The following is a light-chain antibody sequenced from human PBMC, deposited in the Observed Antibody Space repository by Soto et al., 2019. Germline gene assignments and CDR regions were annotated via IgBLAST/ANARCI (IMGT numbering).Light chain of an antibody. CDR2: GAS. CDR1: QSVSSN. CDR3: QQYNDWPPKQYT. J-gene: IGKJ2*01. Sequence: EIVMTQSPATLSVSPGERATLSCRASQSVSSNLAWYQQKPGQAPRLVIYGASTRATGIPARFSGSGSGTEFTLTISSLQSEDFAVYYCQQYNDWPPKQYTFGQGTKLEIK. V-gene: IGKV3-15*01.